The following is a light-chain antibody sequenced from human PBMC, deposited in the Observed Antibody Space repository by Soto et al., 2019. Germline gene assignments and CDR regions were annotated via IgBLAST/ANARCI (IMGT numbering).Light chain of an antibody. J-gene: IGKJ4*01. CDR3: QQYGSSPLIT. Sequence: DIVLTQSPGILSLSPGERATPXCRASQSGSSRYLAWYQPQPRQGPRLLXXGASSRATGIPDRFSGSGSGTDFTLTISRLEPADFAVYYCQQYGSSPLITFGGGTKVDI. CDR2: GAS. CDR1: QSGSSRY. V-gene: IGKV3-20*01.